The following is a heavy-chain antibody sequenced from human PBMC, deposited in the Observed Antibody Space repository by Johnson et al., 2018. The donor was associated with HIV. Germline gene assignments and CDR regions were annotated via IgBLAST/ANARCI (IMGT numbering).Heavy chain of an antibody. V-gene: IGHV3-30*03. J-gene: IGHJ3*02. CDR1: GFTVSSNY. CDR2: LSYDGSNK. Sequence: QVLLVESGGGVVQPGRSLRLSCAASGFTVSSNYMSWVRQAPGKGLEWVAVLSYDGSNKYYADSVKGRFTISRDNSKNTLYLQMNSRRAEDTAMYYCAREWIGHSSSWFRYAFDIWGQGTMVTVSS. D-gene: IGHD6-13*01. CDR3: AREWIGHSSSWFRYAFDI.